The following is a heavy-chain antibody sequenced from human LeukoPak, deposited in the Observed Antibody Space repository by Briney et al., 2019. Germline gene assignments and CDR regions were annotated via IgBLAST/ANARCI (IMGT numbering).Heavy chain of an antibody. CDR3: AREDYYDRDRPLDY. Sequence: SVKVSCKAFGGTFSSYTISWVRQAPGQGLEWMRRIIPILGIANYAQKFQGRVTITAGKSTSTAYMELSSLRSEDTAVYYCAREDYYDRDRPLDYWGQGTLVTVSS. D-gene: IGHD3-22*01. CDR1: GGTFSSYT. CDR2: IIPILGIA. V-gene: IGHV1-69*04. J-gene: IGHJ4*02.